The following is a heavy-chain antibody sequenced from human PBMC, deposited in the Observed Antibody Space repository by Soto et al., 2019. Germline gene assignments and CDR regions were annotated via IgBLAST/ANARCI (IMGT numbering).Heavy chain of an antibody. D-gene: IGHD2-15*01. V-gene: IGHV3-49*03. Sequence: PGGSLRLSCTASGFTFGDYAMSWFRQAPGKGLEWVGFIRSKAYGGTTEYAASVKGRFTISRDDSKSIAYLQMNSLKTEDTAVYYCTRLPCSGGSCYGPNWGQGTLVTVSS. CDR1: GFTFGDYA. J-gene: IGHJ4*02. CDR3: TRLPCSGGSCYGPN. CDR2: IRSKAYGGTT.